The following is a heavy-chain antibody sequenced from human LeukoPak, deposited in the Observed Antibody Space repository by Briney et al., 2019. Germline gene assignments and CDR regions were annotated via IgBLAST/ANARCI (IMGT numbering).Heavy chain of an antibody. CDR2: ISYDGSTQ. CDR3: AKDRAYGDYLPLDC. CDR1: GFTLTTYA. J-gene: IGHJ4*01. V-gene: IGHV3-30*18. D-gene: IGHD4-17*01. Sequence: GGSLRLSCAASGFTLTTYAMHWVRQAPGKGLEWVALISYDGSTQYYADSVKGRFTISRDNSKNTLYLQMNSLRADDTAMYYCAKDRAYGDYLPLDCWGHGTLVTVSS.